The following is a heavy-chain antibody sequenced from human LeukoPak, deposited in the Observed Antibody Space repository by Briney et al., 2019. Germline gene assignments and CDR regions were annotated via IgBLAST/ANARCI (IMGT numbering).Heavy chain of an antibody. V-gene: IGHV4-34*01. CDR3: AREPGYYDILTGYGYDAFDI. CDR1: GGSFSGCY. J-gene: IGHJ3*02. Sequence: SETLSLTCAVYGGSFSGCYWSWIRQPPGKGLEWLGEINHNGSTNYNPSLKSRVTISVDTSKNQFSLKLSSVTAADTAVYYCAREPGYYDILTGYGYDAFDIWGQGTMVTVSS. CDR2: INHNGST. D-gene: IGHD3-9*01.